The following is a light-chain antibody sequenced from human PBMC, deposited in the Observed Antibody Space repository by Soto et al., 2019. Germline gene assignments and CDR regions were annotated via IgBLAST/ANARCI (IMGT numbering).Light chain of an antibody. Sequence: DIQMTQSPSSLSASVGDRVTITCQASQDISNSLNWYQQKPGKAPKLLIYDASTLETGVPSRFSGSGAGTDFTLPISSLQPEDIATYYCQQFDHLRMYTFGQGTKLEIK. CDR3: QQFDHLRMYT. J-gene: IGKJ2*01. CDR2: DAS. CDR1: QDISNS. V-gene: IGKV1-33*01.